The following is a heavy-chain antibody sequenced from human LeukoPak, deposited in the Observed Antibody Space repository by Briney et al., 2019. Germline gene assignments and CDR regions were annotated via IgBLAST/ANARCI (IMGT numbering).Heavy chain of an antibody. J-gene: IGHJ4*02. V-gene: IGHV3-23*01. CDR3: AKGSDYGDYVPLGKPSAEYYFDY. D-gene: IGHD4-17*01. CDR1: VFTFSSYA. Sequence: GGSLRLSCAASVFTFSSYAMSWVRQAPGKGLEWVSAISGSGGSTYYADSVKGRFTISRDNSKNTLSLQMNSLRAEDTAVYYCAKGSDYGDYVPLGKPSAEYYFDYWGQGTLVTVSS. CDR2: ISGSGGST.